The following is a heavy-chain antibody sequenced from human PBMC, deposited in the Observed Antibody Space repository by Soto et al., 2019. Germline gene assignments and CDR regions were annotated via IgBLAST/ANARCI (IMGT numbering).Heavy chain of an antibody. V-gene: IGHV1-18*01. CDR2: LSVYNGNT. CDR1: GYIFRNYG. D-gene: IGHD6-13*01. CDR3: ARDPSSQQLVRDYFDS. J-gene: IGHJ4*02. Sequence: QVQLVQSGGEVKKPGASVKVSCKASGYIFRNYGISWVRQAPGQGLEWMGWLSVYNGNTHLEQKFQGRGTMTTDTSTSTAYMELRSLRSDDTAVYYCARDPSSQQLVRDYFDSCRQVTLVTVSS.